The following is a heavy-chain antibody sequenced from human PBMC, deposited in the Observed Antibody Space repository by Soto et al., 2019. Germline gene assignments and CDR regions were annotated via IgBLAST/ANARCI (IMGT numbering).Heavy chain of an antibody. Sequence: ASVKVSCKASGYTFTGYYMHWVREAPGQGLEWMGWINPNSGGTNYAQKFQGRVTMTRDTSISTAYMELSRLRSDDTAVYYCARDLRRLRGTLTHSDYWGQGTLVTVSS. CDR3: ARDLRRLRGTLTHSDY. CDR2: INPNSGGT. D-gene: IGHD2-15*01. CDR1: GYTFTGYY. V-gene: IGHV1-2*02. J-gene: IGHJ4*02.